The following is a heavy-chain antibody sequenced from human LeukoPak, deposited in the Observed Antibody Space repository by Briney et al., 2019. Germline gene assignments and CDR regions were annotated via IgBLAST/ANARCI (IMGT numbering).Heavy chain of an antibody. D-gene: IGHD3-22*01. CDR1: GYTFTSYD. J-gene: IGHJ4*02. Sequence: ASVKVSCKASGYTFTSYDINWVRQATGQGLEWMGWMDPNSGNTGYAQKFQGRVTMTRNTSIGTAYMELSSLRSEDTAVYYCARGRAYYYDSSGLAPDYWGQGTLVTASS. CDR3: ARGRAYYYDSSGLAPDY. CDR2: MDPNSGNT. V-gene: IGHV1-8*01.